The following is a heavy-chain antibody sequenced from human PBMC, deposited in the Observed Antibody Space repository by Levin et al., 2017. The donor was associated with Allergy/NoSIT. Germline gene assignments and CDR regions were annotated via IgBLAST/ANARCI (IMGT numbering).Heavy chain of an antibody. V-gene: IGHV3-20*04. D-gene: IGHD5-12*01. CDR2: INWNGGST. CDR1: GFTFDDYG. Sequence: SCAASGFTFDDYGMSWVRQAPGKGLEWVSGINWNGGSTGYADSVKGRFTISRDNAKNSLYLQMNSLRAEDTALYYCARDYRIVATILGAFDIWGQGTMVTVAS. J-gene: IGHJ3*02. CDR3: ARDYRIVATILGAFDI.